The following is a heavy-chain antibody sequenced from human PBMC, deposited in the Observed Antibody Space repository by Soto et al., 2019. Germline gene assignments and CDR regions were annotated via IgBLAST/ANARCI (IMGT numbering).Heavy chain of an antibody. D-gene: IGHD5-18*01. J-gene: IGHJ4*02. V-gene: IGHV3-23*01. CDR1: GFPFSSYA. CDR3: ARGYGRIFDY. Sequence: GGSLSLSCAASGFPFSSYAMSWVRQAPGKGLEWVSAISGSGGSTYYADSVKGRFTISRDNSKNTLYLQMNSLRAADTAVYYCARGYGRIFDYWGQGTLVTVSP. CDR2: ISGSGGST.